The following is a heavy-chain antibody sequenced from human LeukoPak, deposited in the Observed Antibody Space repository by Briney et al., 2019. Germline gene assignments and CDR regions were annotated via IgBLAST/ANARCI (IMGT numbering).Heavy chain of an antibody. D-gene: IGHD3-10*01. Sequence: PSETLSLTCTVSGGSISSGSYYWSWIRQPAGKGLEWIGRIYTSGSTNYNPSLKSRVTISVGKAKNQFSLNLNSVTAADTAVYYCARGGDRSFDYWGQGTLVTVSS. CDR1: GGSISSGSYY. V-gene: IGHV4-61*02. CDR2: IYTSGST. J-gene: IGHJ4*02. CDR3: ARGGDRSFDY.